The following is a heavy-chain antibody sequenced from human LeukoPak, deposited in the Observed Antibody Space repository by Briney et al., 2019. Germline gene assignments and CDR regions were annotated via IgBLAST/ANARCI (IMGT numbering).Heavy chain of an antibody. V-gene: IGHV3-30-3*01. Sequence: GGSLRLSCAASGFTFSSYAMHWVRQAPGKGLEWVAVISYDGSNKYYADSVKGRFTISRDNSKNTLYLQMNSLRAEDTAVYYCGRSDFSGASGSYDYWGQGTLVTVSS. CDR3: GRSDFSGASGSYDY. CDR2: ISYDGSNK. J-gene: IGHJ4*02. CDR1: GFTFSSYA. D-gene: IGHD1-26*01.